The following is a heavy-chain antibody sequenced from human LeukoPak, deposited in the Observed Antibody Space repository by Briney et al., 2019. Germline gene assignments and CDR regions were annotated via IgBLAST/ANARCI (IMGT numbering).Heavy chain of an antibody. D-gene: IGHD1-26*01. CDR1: GRTISSNY. Sequence: WETLTLSCTASGRTISSNYLSWVRQAPGKGLEWISVIHSGGSMYYTDPVKGRFTISRDIYQNTVYLQLNSLRPEDTAVYYCAGSGIYLTYWGQGTLVTVSS. J-gene: IGHJ4*02. V-gene: IGHV3-66*02. CDR3: AGSGIYLTY. CDR2: IHSGGSM.